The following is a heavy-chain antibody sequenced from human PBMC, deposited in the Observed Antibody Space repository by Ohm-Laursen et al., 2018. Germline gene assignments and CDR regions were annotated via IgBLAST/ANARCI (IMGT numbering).Heavy chain of an antibody. CDR3: ARRRSTSYYYYGMDV. J-gene: IGHJ6*02. V-gene: IGHV4-59*08. CDR1: GGSITGYY. Sequence: SDTLSLTCTVSGGSITGYYWTWIRQPPGKGLEWISYIYYNGSPNYNPSLKSRLTISVDRSKNQFSLRLSSVTAADTAVYYCARRRSTSYYYYGMDVWGQGTTVTVSS. CDR2: IYYNGSP. D-gene: IGHD6-25*01.